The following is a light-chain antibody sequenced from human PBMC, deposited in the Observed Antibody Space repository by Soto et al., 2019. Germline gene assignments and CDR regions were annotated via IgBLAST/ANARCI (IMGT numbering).Light chain of an antibody. V-gene: IGKV1-39*01. J-gene: IGKJ1*01. CDR1: QSISSY. Sequence: DIQMTQSPSSLSASVGDRVTITCRASQSISSYLNWYQQKPGKAPKLLIYAASSVQSGVPSRFSGSGSGTDFTLTISSLQPEDFATYYCQQSYSTLWTFGQGTKVDTK. CDR2: AAS. CDR3: QQSYSTLWT.